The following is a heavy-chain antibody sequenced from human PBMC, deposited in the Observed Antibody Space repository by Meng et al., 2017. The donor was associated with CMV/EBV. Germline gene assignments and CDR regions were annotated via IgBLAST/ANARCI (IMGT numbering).Heavy chain of an antibody. V-gene: IGHV3-30-3*01. CDR2: ISYDGSNK. CDR3: ARSGGDFIVVVPAAADFDY. Sequence: GESLKISCAASGFTFSCYAMHWVRQAPGKGLEWVAVISYDGSNKYYADSVKGRFTISRDNSKNTLYLQMNSLRAEDTAVYYCARSGGDFIVVVPAAADFDYWGQGTLVTVSS. D-gene: IGHD2-2*01. J-gene: IGHJ4*02. CDR1: GFTFSCYA.